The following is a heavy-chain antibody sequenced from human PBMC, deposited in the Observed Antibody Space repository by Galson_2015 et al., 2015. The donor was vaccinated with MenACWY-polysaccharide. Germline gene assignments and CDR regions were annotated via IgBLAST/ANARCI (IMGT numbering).Heavy chain of an antibody. J-gene: IGHJ1*01. Sequence: SLRLSCAASGFTFSTYWMTWVRQAPGKGLEWVANIKQDGSEKYYVDSVKGRFTISRDNAENSLYLQMNGLRAEDTAVYYCVTAPSLHVGQHWGQGTLVTVSS. CDR2: IKQDGSEK. V-gene: IGHV3-7*01. D-gene: IGHD5-24*01. CDR3: VTAPSLHVGQH. CDR1: GFTFSTYW.